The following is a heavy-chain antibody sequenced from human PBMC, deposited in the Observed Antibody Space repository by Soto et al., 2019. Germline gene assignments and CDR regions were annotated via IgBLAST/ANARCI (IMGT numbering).Heavy chain of an antibody. Sequence: QVQLQESGPGLVKPSQTLSLTCTVSGGSISSGGYYWSWIRQHPGKGLEWIGYIYYSGSTYYNPSLKSRVTISVDTSKNQFSLKLSSVTAADTAVYYCARERATMVRGRGWFDPWGQGTLVTVSS. CDR3: ARERATMVRGRGWFDP. J-gene: IGHJ5*02. CDR1: GGSISSGGYY. V-gene: IGHV4-31*03. CDR2: IYYSGST. D-gene: IGHD3-10*01.